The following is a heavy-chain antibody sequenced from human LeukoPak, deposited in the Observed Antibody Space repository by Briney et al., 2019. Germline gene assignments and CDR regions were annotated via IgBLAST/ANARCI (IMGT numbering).Heavy chain of an antibody. CDR1: GGSISRSSYY. J-gene: IGHJ4*02. Sequence: SETLSLTCSVSGGSISRSSYYWGWIRQPPGKGLEWIGSLYNTETTYYNPSLQSRVTISVDTSKNQLSLKLSSVTAADTAVYYCARSAIYYYGSGAQLDYWGQGTLVTVSS. CDR3: ARSAIYYYGSGAQLDY. CDR2: LYNTETT. V-gene: IGHV4-39*01. D-gene: IGHD3-10*01.